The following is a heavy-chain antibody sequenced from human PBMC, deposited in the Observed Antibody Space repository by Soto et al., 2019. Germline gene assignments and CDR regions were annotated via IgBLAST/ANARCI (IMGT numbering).Heavy chain of an antibody. CDR1: GFIFSNYA. CDR3: AKGGIPRSYHPWYFDY. V-gene: IGHV3-23*01. J-gene: IGHJ4*02. D-gene: IGHD1-26*01. CDR2: ISGSGATT. Sequence: GSLRLSCAASGFIFSNYAMSWVRQSPGKGLEWVSSISGSGATTYYPDSVKGRFTISRDNSKNTLYLQMNNLRAEDTAVYYCAKGGIPRSYHPWYFDYWGQGTLVTVSS.